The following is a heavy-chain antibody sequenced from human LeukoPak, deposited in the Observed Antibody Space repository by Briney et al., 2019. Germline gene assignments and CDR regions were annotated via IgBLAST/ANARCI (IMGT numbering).Heavy chain of an antibody. V-gene: IGHV4-39*02. D-gene: IGHD6-6*01. Sequence: PSETLSLTCTVSGGSISSSSYYWGWIRQPPGKGLEWIGSIYYSGSTYYNPSLKSRVTISVDTSKNQFSLKLSSVTAADTAVYYCARDGPAARVFDYWGQGTLVTVSS. J-gene: IGHJ4*02. CDR2: IYYSGST. CDR1: GGSISSSSYY. CDR3: ARDGPAARVFDY.